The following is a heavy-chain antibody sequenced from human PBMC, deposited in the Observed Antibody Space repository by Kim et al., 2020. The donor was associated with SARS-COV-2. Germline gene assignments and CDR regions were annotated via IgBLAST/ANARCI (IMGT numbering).Heavy chain of an antibody. CDR1: SGSISSYY. CDR3: ASTGYCSGTSCFHDAFDI. V-gene: IGHV4-59*13. Sequence: SETLSLTCTVSSGSISSYYWSWIRQPPGKGLEWIGYVYYSGTTNYNSSLKSRVTISVDTSKNQFSLKLSSVTAADTAMYYCASTGYCSGTSCFHDAFDIWGLGTMVTVSA. CDR2: VYYSGTT. D-gene: IGHD2-2*01. J-gene: IGHJ3*02.